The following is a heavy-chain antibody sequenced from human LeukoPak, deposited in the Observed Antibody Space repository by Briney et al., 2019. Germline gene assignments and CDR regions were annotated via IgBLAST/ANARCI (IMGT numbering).Heavy chain of an antibody. V-gene: IGHV3-21*01. CDR1: GFTFSSYS. J-gene: IGHJ2*01. CDR2: ISSSSSYI. D-gene: IGHD2-21*01. Sequence: GGSLRLSCAASGFTFSSYSMNWVRQAPGKGLEWVSSISSSSSYIYYADSVKSRFTISRDNAKNSLYLQMNSLRAEATAVYYCARDRKDCGGDCYYGYWYFDLWGRGTLVTVSS. CDR3: ARDRKDCGGDCYYGYWYFDL.